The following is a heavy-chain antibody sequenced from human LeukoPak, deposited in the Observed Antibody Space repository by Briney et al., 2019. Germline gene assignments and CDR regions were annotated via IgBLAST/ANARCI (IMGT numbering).Heavy chain of an antibody. V-gene: IGHV4-39*07. CDR2: IHHSGRT. Sequence: SETLSLTCSVSGGSISSGNFYWGWVRQPPGKGLEWIVSIHHSGRTFYNPSLESRVAISLDTSNNQFSLNLNSVPAADTAVYYCARVSPEYDFAYWGQGTLVTVSS. J-gene: IGHJ4*02. CDR3: ARVSPEYDFAY. D-gene: IGHD2-2*01. CDR1: GGSISSGNFY.